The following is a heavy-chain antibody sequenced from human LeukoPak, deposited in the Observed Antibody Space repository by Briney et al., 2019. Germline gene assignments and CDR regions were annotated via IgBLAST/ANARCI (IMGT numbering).Heavy chain of an antibody. J-gene: IGHJ6*03. D-gene: IGHD2-21*01. CDR1: GFTLSELS. Sequence: ASVKVSCKVSGFTLSELSIHWVRQAPGKGLEWVGGFDPKDGETVYGERFRDRVTLTDDRSSNTAYMDLSSLGADDTAVYYCATGVYCATTTCPGHGNYYYFMDVWGEGTTVTV. V-gene: IGHV1-24*01. CDR2: FDPKDGET. CDR3: ATGVYCATTTCPGHGNYYYFMDV.